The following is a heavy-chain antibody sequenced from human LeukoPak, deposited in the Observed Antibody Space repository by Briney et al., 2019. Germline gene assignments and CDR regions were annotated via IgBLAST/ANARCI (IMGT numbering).Heavy chain of an antibody. CDR1: GGSISSGSYF. D-gene: IGHD3-3*01. J-gene: IGHJ5*02. Sequence: SGTLSLTCTVSGGSISSGSYFWSWIRQPAGKGLEWIGRIYTSGSTNYNPSLKSRVTISVDTSKNQFSLKLSSVTAADTAVYYCARKEPAVRFLSWFDPWGQGTLVTVSS. CDR3: ARKEPAVRFLSWFDP. V-gene: IGHV4-61*02. CDR2: IYTSGST.